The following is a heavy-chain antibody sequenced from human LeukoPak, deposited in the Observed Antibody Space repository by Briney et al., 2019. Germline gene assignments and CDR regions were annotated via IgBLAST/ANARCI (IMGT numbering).Heavy chain of an antibody. V-gene: IGHV3-33*01. Sequence: GGSLRLSCAASGFTFSSYGMHWVRQAPGKGLEWVAVIWYDGSNKYYADSAKGRFTISRDNSKNTLYLQMNSLRAEDTAVYYCARAIQLWTSIDYWGQGTLVTVSS. D-gene: IGHD5-18*01. CDR1: GFTFSSYG. CDR3: ARAIQLWTSIDY. J-gene: IGHJ4*02. CDR2: IWYDGSNK.